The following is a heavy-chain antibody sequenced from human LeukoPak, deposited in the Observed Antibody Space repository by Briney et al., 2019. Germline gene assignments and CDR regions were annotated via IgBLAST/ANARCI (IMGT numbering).Heavy chain of an antibody. CDR1: GFTFSSYE. J-gene: IGHJ4*02. D-gene: IGHD6-13*01. CDR2: ISPGGTTI. V-gene: IGHV3-48*03. CDR3: AHISSSWPDY. Sequence: GGSLRLSCAASGFTFSSYEMNWVRQAPGKGLEWVSYISPGGTTIYYADSVKGRFTISRDNAKNSLYLQMNNLGAEDTAVYYCAHISSSWPDYWGQGTLVTVSS.